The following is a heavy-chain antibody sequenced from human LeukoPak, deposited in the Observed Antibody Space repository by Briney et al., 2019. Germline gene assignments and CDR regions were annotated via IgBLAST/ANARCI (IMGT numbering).Heavy chain of an antibody. CDR3: ARESGYSGYDRRYYFDY. D-gene: IGHD5-12*01. J-gene: IGHJ4*02. Sequence: GGSLRLSCAASGITFRNYAMSWVRQAPGKGLEWVSAISGSGGSTYYVDSVKGRFTISRDNSKNTLSLQMNSLRAEDTAVYYCARESGYSGYDRRYYFDYWGQGTLVTVSS. CDR2: ISGSGGST. CDR1: GITFRNYA. V-gene: IGHV3-23*01.